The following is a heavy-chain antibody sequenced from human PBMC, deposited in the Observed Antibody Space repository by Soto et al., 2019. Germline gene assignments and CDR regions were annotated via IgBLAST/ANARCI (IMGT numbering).Heavy chain of an antibody. CDR2: ISGSGVST. CDR3: AKDCWFDP. Sequence: GGSLRLSCAGSGFTLSSYAMSWVRQAPGKGLEWVSAISGSGVSTYYADSVKGRFTISRDNSKNTLYLQMNSLRAEDTAVYHCAKDCWFDPWGQGTLVTVSS. V-gene: IGHV3-23*01. CDR1: GFTLSSYA. J-gene: IGHJ5*02.